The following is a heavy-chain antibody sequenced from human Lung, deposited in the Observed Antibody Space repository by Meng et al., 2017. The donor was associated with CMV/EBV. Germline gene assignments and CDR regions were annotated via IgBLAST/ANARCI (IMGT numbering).Heavy chain of an antibody. D-gene: IGHD1-1*01. CDR3: ATRNYNWSNY. CDR1: GYTFNDYY. V-gene: IGHV1-2*02. CDR2: INSNTGDT. Sequence: QGELVHSGAEVKTPGASVKVSCKASGYTFNDYYVHWVRQAPGQGLEWVGWINSNTGDTNYAQKFQGRVTVTRDTSINTVYLELTTLRSDDTAIYYCATRNYNWSNYWGQGTLVTVS. J-gene: IGHJ4*02.